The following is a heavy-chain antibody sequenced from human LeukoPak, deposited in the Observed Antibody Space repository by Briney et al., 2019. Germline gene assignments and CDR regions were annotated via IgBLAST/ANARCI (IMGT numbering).Heavy chain of an antibody. CDR3: LQDNLSIGGGF. CDR1: GFTFSRFD. D-gene: IGHD5-24*01. Sequence: GGSLRLSCVASGFTFSRFDMSWVRQAPGKGLEWVSTVHDGDGTTYYADSVKGRFTISRDNSKNTLYLQMSRRSVEDTAIYYCLQDNLSIGGGFWGQGTLVTVSS. J-gene: IGHJ4*02. V-gene: IGHV3-23*01. CDR2: VHDGDGTT.